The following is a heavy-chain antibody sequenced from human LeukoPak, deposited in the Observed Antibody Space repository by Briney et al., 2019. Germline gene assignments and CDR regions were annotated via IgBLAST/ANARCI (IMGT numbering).Heavy chain of an antibody. CDR3: ARDRHCANGVCHSPPGMDV. CDR1: GFTFSSYG. CDR2: IWFDGKNE. D-gene: IGHD2-8*01. V-gene: IGHV3-33*01. Sequence: GGSLRLSCAASGFTFSSYGMHWVRKAPGKGLEWVADIWFDGKNEHFADSVKGRFTISRDNSKNTMYLQINSLRAEDTAVYYCARDRHCANGVCHSPPGMDVWGQGTTVTVSS. J-gene: IGHJ6*02.